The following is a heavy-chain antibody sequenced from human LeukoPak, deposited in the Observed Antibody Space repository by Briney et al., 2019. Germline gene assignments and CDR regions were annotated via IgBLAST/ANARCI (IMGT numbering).Heavy chain of an antibody. CDR1: GYTFTGYY. CDR2: ISANTGNT. J-gene: IGHJ4*02. Sequence: ASVKVSCKSSGYTFTGYYMHWVRQAPGQGLEWMGWISANTGNTKYAQKLQGRVTLTTDASTSTAYLEVRSLRSDDTAVYYCARGLGGTYQPECYFDYWGQGTLVAVSS. D-gene: IGHD3-10*01. CDR3: ARGLGGTYQPECYFDY. V-gene: IGHV1-18*04.